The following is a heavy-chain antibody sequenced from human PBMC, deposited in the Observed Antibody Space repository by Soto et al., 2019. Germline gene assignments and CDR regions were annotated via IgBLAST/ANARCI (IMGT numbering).Heavy chain of an antibody. CDR2: IYSGGST. V-gene: IGHV3-53*01. J-gene: IGHJ6*02. CDR3: ARDSRYSYDVSSWSHYYYGMDV. D-gene: IGHD6-13*01. CDR1: GFTVSSNY. Sequence: PXGSLRLSCAAAGFTVSSNYMSWVRQVPGRGLDWVSVIYSGGSTYYADSVKGRFTISRDNSKNTLYLQMNSMRAEDTAVYYCARDSRYSYDVSSWSHYYYGMDVWGQGATVTVSS.